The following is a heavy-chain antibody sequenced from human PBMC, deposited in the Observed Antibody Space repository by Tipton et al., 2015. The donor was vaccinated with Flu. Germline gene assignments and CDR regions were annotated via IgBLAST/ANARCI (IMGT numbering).Heavy chain of an antibody. Sequence: TLSLTCTVSGYSISSGYYWGWIRQPPGKGLEWIGSIYHSGSTYYNPSLKSRVTISVDTSKNQFSLKLSSVTAADTAVYYCARDLGGHSSGWKGPFDYWGQGTPVTVSS. CDR2: IYHSGST. D-gene: IGHD6-19*01. CDR3: ARDLGGHSSGWKGPFDY. V-gene: IGHV4-38-2*02. J-gene: IGHJ4*02. CDR1: GYSISSGYY.